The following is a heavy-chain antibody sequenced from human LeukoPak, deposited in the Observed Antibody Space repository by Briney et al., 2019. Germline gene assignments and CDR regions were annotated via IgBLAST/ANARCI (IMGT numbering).Heavy chain of an antibody. D-gene: IGHD4-23*01. CDR1: GYTFPTYA. CDR3: ACGNNFNYYYYMDL. J-gene: IGHJ6*03. Sequence: ASVKVSCKASGYTFPTYALNWVRQAPGQGLEWMGWITAYNDNTNYAQKFQGRVTMTTDTSTSTAYMELRSLRSDDTAVYYCACGNNFNYYYYMDLWGKGTTVTVSS. V-gene: IGHV1-18*01. CDR2: ITAYNDNT.